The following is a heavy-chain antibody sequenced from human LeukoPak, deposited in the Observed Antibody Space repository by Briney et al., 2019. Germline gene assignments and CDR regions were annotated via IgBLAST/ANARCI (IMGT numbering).Heavy chain of an antibody. CDR2: ISSSSSTI. CDR1: GFTFSSYS. CDR3: ARGKLIGIFPHQGFDY. J-gene: IGHJ4*02. D-gene: IGHD3-3*01. V-gene: IGHV3-48*01. Sequence: PGGSLRLSCAASGFTFSSYSMNWVRQAPGKGLEWVSYISSSSSTIYYADSVKGRFTISRDNAKNSLYLQMNSLRAEDTAVYYCARGKLIGIFPHQGFDYWGQGTLVTVSS.